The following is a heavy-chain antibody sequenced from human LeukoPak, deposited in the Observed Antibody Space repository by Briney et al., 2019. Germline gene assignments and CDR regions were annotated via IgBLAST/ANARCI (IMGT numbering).Heavy chain of an antibody. CDR1: GESLSGFY. D-gene: IGHD3-16*01. CDR3: ARGPPPGATVFGVVDY. CDR2: INHGGST. J-gene: IGHJ4*02. V-gene: IGHV4-34*01. Sequence: SETLSLTCAVYGESLSGFYWSWIRQPPGKGLEWIGEINHGGSTNYNPSLKSRVVISIDTSKNQFSLKLSSLTAADTAVYYCARGPPPGATVFGVVDYWGQGTLVTVSS.